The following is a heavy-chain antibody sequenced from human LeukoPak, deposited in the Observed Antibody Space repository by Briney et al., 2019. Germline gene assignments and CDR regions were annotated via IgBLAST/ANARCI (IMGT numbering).Heavy chain of an antibody. Sequence: ASVKVSCKASGYTFTSYDINWVRQATGQGLEWMGWMNPNSGNTGFAQKFQGRVTITRNTSISTAYMELSSLRSEDTAIYYCARGRRAHPLDYWGQGTLVTVSS. V-gene: IGHV1-8*03. CDR2: MNPNSGNT. CDR1: GYTFTSYD. CDR3: ARGRRAHPLDY. J-gene: IGHJ4*02.